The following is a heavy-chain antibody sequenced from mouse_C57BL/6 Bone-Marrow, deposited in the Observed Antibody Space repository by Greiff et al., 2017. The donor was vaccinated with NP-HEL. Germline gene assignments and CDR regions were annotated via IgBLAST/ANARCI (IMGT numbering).Heavy chain of an antibody. V-gene: IGHV1-50*01. CDR3: ARKAYYGRSYEFAY. J-gene: IGHJ3*01. Sequence: LQPGAELVKPGASVKLSCKASGYTFTTYWMQWVKQRPGQGLEWIGEIDPSDSYTNHNQKFKGKATLTVDTSSSTANMQLSSLTSEDSAVYYGARKAYYGRSYEFAYWGQGTLVTVSA. CDR1: GYTFTTYW. CDR2: IDPSDSYT. D-gene: IGHD1-1*01.